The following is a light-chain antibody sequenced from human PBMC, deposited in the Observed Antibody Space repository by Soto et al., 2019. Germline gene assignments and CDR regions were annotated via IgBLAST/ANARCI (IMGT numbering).Light chain of an antibody. CDR1: QSVSSN. J-gene: IGKJ2*01. CDR3: QQYNDWPPAYT. CDR2: GAS. Sequence: EIVMTQSPATLSVSPGERATLSCRASQSVSSNLAWYQQKPGQAPRLLIYGASTRATGIPARFSGSGSGTDVTLTISGLLSEDFAIYYCQQYNDWPPAYTFGQGTKLEIK. V-gene: IGKV3-15*01.